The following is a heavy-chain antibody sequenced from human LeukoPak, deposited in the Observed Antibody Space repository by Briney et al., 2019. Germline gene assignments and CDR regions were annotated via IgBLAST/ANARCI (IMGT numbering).Heavy chain of an antibody. CDR3: ARVNTHWGVDY. Sequence: GGSLRLSCAASGFSFSSYSMNWVRQAPGKGLEWVSSISSSSSYIYYADSVKGRFTISRDNAKNSLYLQMNSLRAEDTAVYYCARVNTHWGVDYWGQGTLVTVSS. J-gene: IGHJ4*02. D-gene: IGHD7-27*01. V-gene: IGHV3-21*01. CDR2: ISSSSSYI. CDR1: GFSFSSYS.